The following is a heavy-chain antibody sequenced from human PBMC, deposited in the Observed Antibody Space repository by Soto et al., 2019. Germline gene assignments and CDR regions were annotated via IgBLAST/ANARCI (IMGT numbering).Heavy chain of an antibody. D-gene: IGHD5-12*01. CDR3: ASEGPYSAYNFAHGIQLWSFHX. CDR2: IFSSGST. CDR1: GGSINTFY. Sequence: SDTLSLTCTVSGGSINTFYWSWVRQPAGKGLEWIWRIFSSGSTSFNPSLESRVSMSVDTSKNHFSLNLSSVTAADMAVYYCASEGPYSAYNFAHGIQLWSFHXWGQVALVTVSX. V-gene: IGHV4-4*07. J-gene: IGHJ5*02.